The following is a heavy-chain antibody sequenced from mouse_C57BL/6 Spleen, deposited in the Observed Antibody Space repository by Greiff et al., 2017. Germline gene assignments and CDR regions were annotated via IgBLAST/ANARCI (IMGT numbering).Heavy chain of an antibody. Sequence: VQLQQSGPELVKPGASVKISCKASGYAFSSSWMNWVKQRPGKGLEWIGRIYPGDGDTNYNGKFKGKATLTADKSSSTAYMQLSSLTSEDSAVCFWAKALYYQGDFDYWGQGTTLTVSS. V-gene: IGHV1-82*01. D-gene: IGHD1-1*01. J-gene: IGHJ2*01. CDR2: IYPGDGDT. CDR1: GYAFSSSW. CDR3: AKALYYQGDFDY.